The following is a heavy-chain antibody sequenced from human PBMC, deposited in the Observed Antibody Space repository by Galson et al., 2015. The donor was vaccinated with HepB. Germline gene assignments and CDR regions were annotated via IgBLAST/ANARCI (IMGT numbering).Heavy chain of an antibody. Sequence: SVKVSCKASGSTFTGYYMHWVRQAPGQGLELMGRINPNSGGTNYAQKFQGRITMTRDTSISTAYMELSRRISDDTAVYYCARERGENIVATIGGVDYWGQGTLVAVSS. J-gene: IGHJ4*02. CDR3: ARERGENIVATIGGVDY. CDR1: GSTFTGYY. CDR2: INPNSGGT. V-gene: IGHV1-2*06. D-gene: IGHD5-12*01.